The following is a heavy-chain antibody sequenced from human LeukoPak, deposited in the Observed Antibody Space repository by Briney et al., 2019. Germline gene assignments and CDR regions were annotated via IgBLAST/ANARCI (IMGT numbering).Heavy chain of an antibody. D-gene: IGHD2-21*02. V-gene: IGHV3-11*04. CDR2: ISSSGTG. J-gene: IGHJ4*02. CDR1: GFAFSDYF. CDR3: ARPAYCGGNCYYFPDY. Sequence: GGSLRLSCAASGFAFSDYFMSWIRQAPGKGLEWLSHISSSGTGYYTDSVKGRATISRDNAKNSLYLQMSSLRAEDTAVYYCARPAYCGGNCYYFPDYWGQGTLVTVSS.